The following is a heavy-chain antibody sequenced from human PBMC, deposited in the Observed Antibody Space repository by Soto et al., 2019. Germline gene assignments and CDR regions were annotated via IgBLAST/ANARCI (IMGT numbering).Heavy chain of an antibody. Sequence: QVQLQGSGPGLVKPSETLSLTCTVSGGSLSSGTYYWNWIRQPPGKGLEWIGFIYYSGGTNYNASLKSRVTISLDTSKNQFTLELTSVTAADAAVYHCARGNYYHKSSYIGDAFDLWDQGTMVTVSS. D-gene: IGHD3-22*01. V-gene: IGHV4-61*01. J-gene: IGHJ3*01. CDR3: ARGNYYHKSSYIGDAFDL. CDR1: GGSLSSGTYY. CDR2: IYYSGGT.